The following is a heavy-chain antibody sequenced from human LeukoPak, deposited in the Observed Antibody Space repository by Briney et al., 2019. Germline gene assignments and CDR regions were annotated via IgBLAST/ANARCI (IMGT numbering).Heavy chain of an antibody. CDR1: GFSLSTSGMC. Sequence: SGPTLVNPPQTLTLTCTFSGFSLSTSGMCVSWIRQPPGKALEWLALIDWVDDKYYSTSLKTRLTISKDTSKNQVVLTMTNMDPVDTATYYCARVNYYDSSFDYWGQGTLVTVSS. CDR3: ARVNYYDSSFDY. J-gene: IGHJ4*02. D-gene: IGHD3-22*01. V-gene: IGHV2-70*01. CDR2: IDWVDDK.